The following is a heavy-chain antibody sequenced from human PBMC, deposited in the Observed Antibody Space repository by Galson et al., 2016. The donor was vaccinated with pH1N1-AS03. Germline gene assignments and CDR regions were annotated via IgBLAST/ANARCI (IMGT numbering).Heavy chain of an antibody. CDR1: GFSFSDYS. CDR2: ISTSGTTI. V-gene: IGHV3-48*04. J-gene: IGHJ3*02. D-gene: IGHD2/OR15-2a*01. Sequence: SLRLSCAASGFSFSDYSMDWVRQTPGRGLEWLSFISTSGTTIYYADSVKGRFTISRDNAKNSLYLQMNSLRAEDTAVYYCARGWRENSFDMRGQGTMVTVSS. CDR3: ARGWRENSFDM.